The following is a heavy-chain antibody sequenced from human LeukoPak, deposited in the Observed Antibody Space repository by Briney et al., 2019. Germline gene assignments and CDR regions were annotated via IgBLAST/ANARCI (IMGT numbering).Heavy chain of an antibody. CDR1: GGTFSSYA. CDR2: IIPIFGTA. CDR3: ASDLPGYGGNSPGSGNP. Sequence: SVKVSCKASGGTFSSYAISWVRQAPGQGLEWMGGIIPIFGTANYAQKFQGRVTITADESTSTAYMELSSLRSEDTAVYYCASDLPGYGGNSPGSGNPWGQGTLVTVSS. D-gene: IGHD4-23*01. J-gene: IGHJ5*02. V-gene: IGHV1-69*13.